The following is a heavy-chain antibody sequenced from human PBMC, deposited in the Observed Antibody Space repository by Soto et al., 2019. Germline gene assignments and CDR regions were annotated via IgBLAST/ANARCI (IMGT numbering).Heavy chain of an antibody. CDR1: GFSLNTDGEG. Sequence: QITLKESGPTQVKPTQTLTLTCSFSGFSLNTDGEGVGWVRQPPGEALEWLALIYWDDDERYSPSLKTRLTITKDPSKNQVVLIMTNMDTVDTATYYCAHSRNLITEDAQVGDFDYWCQGTLVTVSS. J-gene: IGHJ4*02. CDR2: IYWDDDE. V-gene: IGHV2-5*02. CDR3: AHSRNLITEDAQVGDFDY. D-gene: IGHD3-10*01.